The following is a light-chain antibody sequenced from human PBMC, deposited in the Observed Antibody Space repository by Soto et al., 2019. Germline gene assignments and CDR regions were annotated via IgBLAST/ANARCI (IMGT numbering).Light chain of an antibody. Sequence: DIKMTQSPSTLSASVGDRVTITCRASQSISSWLAWYQQKPGKAPKLLIYKASSLESGVPSRFSGSGSGTEFTLTISSLQPDDFSTYYCQQYNSYWTSGQGTKVDIK. V-gene: IGKV1-5*03. J-gene: IGKJ1*01. CDR3: QQYNSYWT. CDR1: QSISSW. CDR2: KAS.